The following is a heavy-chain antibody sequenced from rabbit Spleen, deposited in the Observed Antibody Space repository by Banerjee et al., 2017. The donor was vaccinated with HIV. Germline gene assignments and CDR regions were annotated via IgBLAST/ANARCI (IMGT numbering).Heavy chain of an antibody. V-gene: IGHV1S7*01. CDR3: VREVAGKFNL. D-gene: IGHD4-1*01. Sequence: QLVESGGGLVQPGGSLKLSCKASGFDFSSYSMSWVRQAPGKGLEWIGYIVPIFGGTYYASWVNGRFTISSHNAQNTLYLQLNSLTAADTATYFCVREVAGKFNLWGPGTLVTVS. CDR1: GFDFSSYS. CDR2: IVPIFGGT. J-gene: IGHJ4*01.